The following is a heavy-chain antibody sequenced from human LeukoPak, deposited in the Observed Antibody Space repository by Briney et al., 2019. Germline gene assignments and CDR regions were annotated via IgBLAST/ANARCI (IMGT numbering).Heavy chain of an antibody. D-gene: IGHD2-2*01. V-gene: IGHV1-69*05. CDR3: ARAGGYCSSTSCYET. J-gene: IGHJ5*02. CDR2: IIPIFGTA. CDR1: GYTFTSYD. Sequence: GASVKVSCKASGYTFTSYDINWVRQAPGQGLEWMGGIIPIFGTANYAQKFQGRVTITTDESTSTAYMELSSLRSEDTAVYYCARAGGYCSSTSCYETWGQGTLVTVSS.